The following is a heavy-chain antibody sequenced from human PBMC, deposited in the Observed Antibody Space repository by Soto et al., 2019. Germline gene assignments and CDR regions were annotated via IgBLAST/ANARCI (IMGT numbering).Heavy chain of an antibody. CDR1: GYTFTSYG. D-gene: IGHD3-3*01. CDR3: ARTSAPDDFWSGPRVNWFDP. CDR2: ISAYNGNT. J-gene: IGHJ5*02. Sequence: ASVKVSCKASGYTFTSYGISWVRQAPGQGLEWMGWISAYNGNTNYAQKLQGRVTMTTDTSTSTAYMELRSLRSDDTAVYYCARTSAPDDFWSGPRVNWFDPWGQGTLVTVSS. V-gene: IGHV1-18*01.